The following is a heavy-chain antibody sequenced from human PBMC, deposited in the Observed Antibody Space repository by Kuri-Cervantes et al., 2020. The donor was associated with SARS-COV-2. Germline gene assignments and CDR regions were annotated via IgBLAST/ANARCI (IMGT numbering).Heavy chain of an antibody. D-gene: IGHD3-10*01. CDR3: ARDPLHGSGSYHYYYYYGMDV. CDR2: ISAYNGNT. V-gene: IGHV1-18*01. Sequence: ASVKVSCKASGYTFTSYGISWVRQAPGQGLEWMGWISAYNGNTNYAQKLQGRVTMTTDTSTSTAYMELRSLRSDDTAVYYCARDPLHGSGSYHYYYYYGMDVWGQGTTVTVSS. J-gene: IGHJ6*02. CDR1: GYTFTSYG.